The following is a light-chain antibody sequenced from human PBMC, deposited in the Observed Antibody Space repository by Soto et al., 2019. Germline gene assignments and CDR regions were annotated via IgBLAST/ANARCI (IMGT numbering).Light chain of an antibody. CDR1: SSDVGAYNY. V-gene: IGLV2-8*01. CDR3: SSYAGSNKSV. Sequence: QSALTQPPSASGSLGQSVTISCTGTSSDVGAYNYVSWYQQHPGKAPKLMIYEVSKRPSGVPDRFSGSKSGNTASLTVSGLQAEDEADSYCSSYAGSNKSVFGTGTKVTVL. CDR2: EVS. J-gene: IGLJ1*01.